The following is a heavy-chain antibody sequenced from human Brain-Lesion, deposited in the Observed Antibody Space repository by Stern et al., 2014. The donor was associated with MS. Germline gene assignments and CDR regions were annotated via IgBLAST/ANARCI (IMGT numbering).Heavy chain of an antibody. V-gene: IGHV4-61*02. CDR1: GGSISSGSDY. D-gene: IGHD5-18*01. CDR3: ASGYRIFDY. J-gene: IGHJ4*02. Sequence: QVQLVESGPGLVKPSQTLSLTCTVSGGSISSGSDYWSWIRQPAGKGLEWIGGIHPSGSALYNPSLKSRVTISTDPSMNQFSLELNSATAADTAIYYCASGYRIFDYWGQGILVTVSS. CDR2: IHPSGSA.